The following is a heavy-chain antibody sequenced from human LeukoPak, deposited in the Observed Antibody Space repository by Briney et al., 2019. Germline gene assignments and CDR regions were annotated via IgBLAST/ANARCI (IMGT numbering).Heavy chain of an antibody. CDR1: GYTFTSYG. J-gene: IGHJ4*02. CDR3: ARGVLNMTTVVTPDY. V-gene: IGHV1-18*01. CDR2: ISAHNGNT. D-gene: IGHD4-23*01. Sequence: ASVKVSCKASGYTFTSYGISWVRQAPGQGLEWMGWISAHNGNTNYAQKLQGRVTMTTDTSTSTAYMELRSLRSDDTAVYYCARGVLNMTTVVTPDYWGQGTLVTVSS.